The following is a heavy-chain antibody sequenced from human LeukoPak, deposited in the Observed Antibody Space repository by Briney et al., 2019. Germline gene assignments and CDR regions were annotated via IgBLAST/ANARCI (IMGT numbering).Heavy chain of an antibody. CDR2: IVGSGDGT. V-gene: IGHV3-23*01. J-gene: IGHJ3*01. D-gene: IGHD4-17*01. Sequence: PGGPLRLSCAASGLTFSNYAMTWVRQAPGKGLEWVSSIVGSGDGTNYADSVKGRFTISGDNSKNTLYLQMNSLRVEDAAVYYCAKDPNGDYVGAFDDWGQGTMVTVSS. CDR3: AKDPNGDYVGAFDD. CDR1: GLTFSNYA.